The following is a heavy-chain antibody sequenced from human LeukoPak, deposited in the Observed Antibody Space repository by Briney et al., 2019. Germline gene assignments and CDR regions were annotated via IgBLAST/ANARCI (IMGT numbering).Heavy chain of an antibody. J-gene: IGHJ6*02. CDR1: GFTFSSYG. V-gene: IGHV3-33*06. CDR3: EKDRVRLWFGELHGMDV. CDR2: IWYDGSNK. D-gene: IGHD3-10*01. Sequence: GGSLRLSCAASGFTFSSYGMHWVRQAPGKGLEWVAVIWYDGSNKYYADSVKGRFTISRDNSKNTLYLQMNSLRAEDTAVYYCEKDRVRLWFGELHGMDVGGQGTTVTVSS.